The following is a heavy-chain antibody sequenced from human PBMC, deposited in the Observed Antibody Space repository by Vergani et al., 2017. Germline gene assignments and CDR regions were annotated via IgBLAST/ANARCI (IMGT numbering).Heavy chain of an antibody. CDR1: GYTFTGYY. J-gene: IGHJ4*02. CDR2: INPNSGGT. CDR3: ARGADGGSGSYYTTDY. Sequence: QVQLVQSGAEVKKPGASVKVSCKASGYTFTGYYMHWVRQAPGQGLEWMGWINPNSGGTNYAQKFQGRVTMTRDTSISTAYMELSRLRSDDTAVYYCARGADGGSGSYYTTDYWGQGTLVTVSS. V-gene: IGHV1-2*02. D-gene: IGHD3-10*01.